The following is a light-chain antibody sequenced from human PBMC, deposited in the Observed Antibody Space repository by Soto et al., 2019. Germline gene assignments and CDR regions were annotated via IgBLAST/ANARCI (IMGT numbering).Light chain of an antibody. J-gene: IGKJ2*01. V-gene: IGKV1-12*01. CDR2: AAS. Sequence: DIQMTQSPSSVSASIGARVTITCRASQHISTWLAWYQQKVGKAPQPLIYAASSLPSGVPSRFSSGGSGTDSTLTTSSRQPDESATYYCQQAHTFPFTFGQGTRLEI. CDR1: QHISTW. CDR3: QQAHTFPFT.